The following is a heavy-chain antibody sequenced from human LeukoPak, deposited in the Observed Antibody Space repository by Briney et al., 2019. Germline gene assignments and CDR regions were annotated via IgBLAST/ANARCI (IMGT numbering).Heavy chain of an antibody. CDR2: IYHSGRT. J-gene: IGHJ6*03. V-gene: IGHV4-38-2*02. CDR1: GYSISSGYY. Sequence: PSETLSLTCTVSGYSISSGYYWGWIRQPPGKGLEWIGSIYHSGRTYYNPSLKSRVPISVDTSKNQFSLKLSSVTAADTAVYYCARSPSYYYYYYMDVWGKGTTVTVSS. CDR3: ARSPSYYYYYYMDV.